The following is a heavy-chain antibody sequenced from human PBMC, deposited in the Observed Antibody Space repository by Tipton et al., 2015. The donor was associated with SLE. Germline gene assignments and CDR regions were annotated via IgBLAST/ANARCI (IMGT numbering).Heavy chain of an antibody. V-gene: IGHV4-34*01. CDR3: ASYGEVWYFDL. CDR1: GGSFRGYY. D-gene: IGHD4/OR15-4a*01. J-gene: IGHJ2*01. CDR2: INHSGST. Sequence: TLSLTCAVYGGSFRGYYWSWIRQPPGKGLEWIGEINHSGSTNYNPTLKSRVTISVDTSKNQFSLKLSSVTAADTAVYYCASYGEVWYFDLWGRGTLVTVSS.